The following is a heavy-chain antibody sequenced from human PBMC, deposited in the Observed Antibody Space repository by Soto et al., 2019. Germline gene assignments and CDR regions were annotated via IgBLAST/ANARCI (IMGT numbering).Heavy chain of an antibody. CDR3: ARCGGLNYYGMDV. J-gene: IGHJ6*02. D-gene: IGHD3-16*01. CDR1: GGSISSYY. Sequence: SETLSLTCTVSGGSISSYYWSWIRQPPGKGLEWIGYIYYSGSTNYNPSLKSRVTISVDTSKNQFSLKLCSVTAADTAVYYCARCGGLNYYGMDVWGQGTTVTVSS. CDR2: IYYSGST. V-gene: IGHV4-59*01.